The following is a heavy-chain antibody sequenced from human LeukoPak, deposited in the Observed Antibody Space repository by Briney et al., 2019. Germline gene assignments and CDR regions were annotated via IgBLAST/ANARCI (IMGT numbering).Heavy chain of an antibody. CDR1: GFTVSISY. D-gene: IGHD3-22*01. J-gene: IGHJ4*02. Sequence: GKSLRLSCAASGFTVSISYMSWVRQAPGKGLEWVSAISGSGGSTYYADSVKGRFTISRDNSKNTLYLQMNSLRAEDTAVYYCAKADSSGYYFDFDYWGQGTLVTVSS. CDR3: AKADSSGYYFDFDY. V-gene: IGHV3-23*01. CDR2: ISGSGGST.